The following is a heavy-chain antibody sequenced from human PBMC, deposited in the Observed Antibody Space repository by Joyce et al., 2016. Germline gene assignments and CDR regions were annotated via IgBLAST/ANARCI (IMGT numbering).Heavy chain of an antibody. CDR1: GFTFNTYA. J-gene: IGHJ4*02. Sequence: QVQLVESGGGVVQPGRSLRLSCAASGFTFNTYALHWVRQAPDKGREWLAVISFDGVYKDYADSVKGRFTVSRDNSKNTLDLQMNSLRAEDTAVYYCARGDDYARGSYRLPNFDYWGQGTLVTVSS. CDR2: ISFDGVYK. CDR3: ARGDDYARGSYRLPNFDY. D-gene: IGHD3-16*02. V-gene: IGHV3-30-3*01.